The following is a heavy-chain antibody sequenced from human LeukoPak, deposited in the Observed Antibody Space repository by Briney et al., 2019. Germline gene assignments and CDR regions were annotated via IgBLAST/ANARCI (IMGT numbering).Heavy chain of an antibody. Sequence: PSETLSLTCAVSGYSISSGYYWVWVRQAPGKGLEWVANINQGGSVKYYVDSVKGRFTISRDDAKNSLYVQMNSLRDEDTAVYCARVGYSGWNLEYWGQGTLVTVSS. CDR2: INQGGSVK. CDR3: ARVGYSGWNLEY. V-gene: IGHV3-7*01. D-gene: IGHD5-12*01. CDR1: GYSISSGYY. J-gene: IGHJ4*02.